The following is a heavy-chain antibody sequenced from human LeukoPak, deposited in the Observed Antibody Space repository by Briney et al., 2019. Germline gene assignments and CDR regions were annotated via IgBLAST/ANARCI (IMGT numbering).Heavy chain of an antibody. CDR2: FYSGGSR. J-gene: IGHJ3*02. Sequence: ETLSLTCAVYGGSFSGYYWSWVRQAPGKGLEWVSVFYSGGSRYYADSVKGRLTISRDNSKNTLYFQMNSLRAEDTAVYYCARGTFYGGNSPFAFDIWGQGTMVTVSS. CDR3: ARGTFYGGNSPFAFDI. CDR1: GGSFSGYY. V-gene: IGHV3-53*01. D-gene: IGHD4-23*01.